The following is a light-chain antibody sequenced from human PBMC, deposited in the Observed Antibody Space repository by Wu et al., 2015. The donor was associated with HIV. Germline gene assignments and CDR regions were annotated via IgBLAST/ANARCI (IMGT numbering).Light chain of an antibody. J-gene: IGKJ4*01. CDR2: KAS. CDR1: QSIGSW. Sequence: DIQMTQSPSTLSASVGDRVTITCRASQSIGSWLAWYQQKPGKAPNLLIYKASSLESGVPSRFSGSGSGTDFTLTISRLEPEDFAVYYCQQYGSSPLTFGGGTKVEIK. V-gene: IGKV1-5*03. CDR3: QQYGSSPLT.